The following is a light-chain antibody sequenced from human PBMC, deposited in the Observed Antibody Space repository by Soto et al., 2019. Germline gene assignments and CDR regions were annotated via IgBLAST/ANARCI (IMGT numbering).Light chain of an antibody. CDR1: QSVSSN. CDR2: GAS. V-gene: IGKV3-20*01. CDR3: QHYGSSSLT. J-gene: IGKJ3*01. Sequence: EIVMTHSPATLSVSPCERATLSCRASQSVSSNLAWYQQKPGQAPRLLIYGASSRATGIPDRFSGSGSGTDFTLTISRLEPEDFAVYYCQHYGSSSLTFGPGTKVDIK.